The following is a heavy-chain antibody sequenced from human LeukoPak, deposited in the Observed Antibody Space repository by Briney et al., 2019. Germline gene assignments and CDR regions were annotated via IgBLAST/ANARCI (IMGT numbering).Heavy chain of an antibody. D-gene: IGHD3-22*01. J-gene: IGHJ1*01. CDR3: ARHPHSSGYDIGY. V-gene: IGHV4-38-2*01. CDR2: ISHTGST. CDR1: GYSISSGYY. Sequence: SETLSLTCAVSGYSISSGYYWGWIRQPLGKGLEWIGSISHTGSTFYNPSLKSRVTISVDTSKNQFSLKLSSVTAADTAVYYCARHPHSSGYDIGYWGQGTLVTVSS.